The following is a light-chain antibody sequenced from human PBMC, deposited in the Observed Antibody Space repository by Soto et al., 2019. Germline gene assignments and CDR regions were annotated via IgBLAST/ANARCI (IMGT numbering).Light chain of an antibody. CDR3: QSYDSRLSAVV. V-gene: IGLV1-40*01. Sequence: QSVLTHPPAVSGAPGQRVTISCTRTSSNIGAGFDVHWYQQLPGTAPKLLIYDNSNRPSGVPDRFTGSKSGTSASLAITGLQAEDGTDYYCQSYDSRLSAVVFGGGTKLTVL. J-gene: IGLJ2*01. CDR2: DNS. CDR1: SSNIGAGFD.